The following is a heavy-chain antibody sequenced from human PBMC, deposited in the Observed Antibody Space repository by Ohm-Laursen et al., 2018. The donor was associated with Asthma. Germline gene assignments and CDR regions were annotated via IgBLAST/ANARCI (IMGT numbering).Heavy chain of an antibody. CDR1: GGSISSGIYY. CDR3: VREATIITRYFDS. V-gene: IGHV4-31*03. Sequence: SQTLSLTCTVSGGSISSGIYYWGWIRQHPGKGLEWIGYIYHTGSSYYNPSLKSRASISVDTSKNQFSLNLRSVTAADTAVYYCVREATIITRYFDSWGQGRLVTVPS. D-gene: IGHD5-12*01. J-gene: IGHJ4*02. CDR2: IYHTGSS.